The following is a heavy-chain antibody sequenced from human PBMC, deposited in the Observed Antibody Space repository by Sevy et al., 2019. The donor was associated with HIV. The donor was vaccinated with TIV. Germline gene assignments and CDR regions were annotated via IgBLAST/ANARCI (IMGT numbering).Heavy chain of an antibody. Sequence: GGSLRLSCAASGFTFSSYAMHWVRQAPGKGLEYVSAISSNGGSTYYADSVKGRFTISRDNSKYTLYLLMGSLRAEDMAVYYCARGTQRGLPFYYYGMDVWGQGTTVTVSS. D-gene: IGHD3-10*01. CDR2: ISSNGGST. V-gene: IGHV3-64*02. CDR1: GFTFSSYA. CDR3: ARGTQRGLPFYYYGMDV. J-gene: IGHJ6*02.